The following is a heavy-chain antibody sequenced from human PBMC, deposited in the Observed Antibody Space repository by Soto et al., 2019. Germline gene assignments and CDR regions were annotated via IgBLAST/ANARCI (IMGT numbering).Heavy chain of an antibody. V-gene: IGHV5-51*01. D-gene: IGHD3-22*01. CDR3: AYSCLDSRDHNHWDWLDS. CDR2: IYPGDSDT. Sequence: PGESLKISCKGSGYSFSNFYIAWVRQMPGRGLEWMGIIYPGDSDTTYSPFFQGQVTISADKSISTAYLQWSSLKASDTAMYYCAYSCLDSRDHNHWDWLDSWGQGSLVTVSS. CDR1: GYSFSNFY. J-gene: IGHJ5*01.